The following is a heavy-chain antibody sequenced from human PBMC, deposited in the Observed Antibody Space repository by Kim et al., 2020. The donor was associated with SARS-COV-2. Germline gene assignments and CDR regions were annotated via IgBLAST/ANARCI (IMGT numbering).Heavy chain of an antibody. CDR2: VITDSGST. Sequence: ASVKVSCKISGLTFSRSAVQWVRQARGQRLEWLGWVITDSGSTHYAQKFQGRVTTDWDKTTTTAYMELRDLRVDDTAVYYCATEAPLTSGHPFDPWGQGSLVTVSS. D-gene: IGHD6-25*01. J-gene: IGHJ5*02. V-gene: IGHV1-58*01. CDR1: GLTFSRSA. CDR3: ATEAPLTSGHPFDP.